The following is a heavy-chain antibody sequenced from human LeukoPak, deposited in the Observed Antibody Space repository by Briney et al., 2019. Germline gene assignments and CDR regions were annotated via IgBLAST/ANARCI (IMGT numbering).Heavy chain of an antibody. J-gene: IGHJ4*02. CDR3: ARAGLDSSGYNFDY. CDR1: GYTFTTYD. D-gene: IGHD3-22*01. V-gene: IGHV1-8*01. Sequence: ASVKVSCKASGYTFTTYDINWVRQAPGQGLEWMGWMNPNTGDTGQAQKFQGRVTMTRNTSISTAYMELSSLRSEDTAVYYCARAGLDSSGYNFDYWGQGTLVTVSS. CDR2: MNPNTGDT.